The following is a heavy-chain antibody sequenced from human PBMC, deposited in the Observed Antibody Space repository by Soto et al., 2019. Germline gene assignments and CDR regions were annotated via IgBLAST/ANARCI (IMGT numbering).Heavy chain of an antibody. CDR3: AKDLAARFDY. V-gene: IGHV3-53*01. Sequence: GGSLRLSCAASGFTVSNNYMTWVRQAPGKGLEWVSVIYNGGSTYYADSVKGRFTISRDNSKNTLYLQMNSLRAEDTAVYYCAKDLAARFDYWGQGTLVTVSS. CDR2: IYNGGST. J-gene: IGHJ4*02. CDR1: GFTVSNNY. D-gene: IGHD6-6*01.